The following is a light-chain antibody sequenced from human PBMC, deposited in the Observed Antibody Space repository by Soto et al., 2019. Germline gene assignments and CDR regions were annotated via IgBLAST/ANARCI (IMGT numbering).Light chain of an antibody. CDR3: QKYDSAPPT. J-gene: IGKJ1*01. CDR1: QDISNY. CDR2: AAS. Sequence: DIQMTQSPSSLSASVGDEVTITCRASQDISNYLAWYQQKPGEIPNLLIYAASTLQSGVPSRFSGSGSGTDFTLTISSLQPEDVATYYCQKYDSAPPTFGQGTKVELK. V-gene: IGKV1-27*01.